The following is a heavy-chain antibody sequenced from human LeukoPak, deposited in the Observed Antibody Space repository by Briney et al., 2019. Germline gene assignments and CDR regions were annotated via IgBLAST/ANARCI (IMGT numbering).Heavy chain of an antibody. CDR1: GYTFTSYD. Sequence: ASVKLSCTASGYTFTSYDINWVRQATGQGLEWMGWMNPNSGSTGYAQKFQGRVTITRNTSISTACMELSGLRSEDTAVYYCARGRSTGYPYYFESWGQGTLVTVSS. V-gene: IGHV1-8*03. CDR3: ARGRSTGYPYYFES. J-gene: IGHJ4*02. D-gene: IGHD5-12*01. CDR2: MNPNSGST.